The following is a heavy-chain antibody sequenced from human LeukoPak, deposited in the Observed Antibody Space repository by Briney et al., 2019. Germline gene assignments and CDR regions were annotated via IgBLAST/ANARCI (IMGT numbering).Heavy chain of an antibody. D-gene: IGHD3-22*01. CDR3: ARDRELYYYDSSGYYDGVFDY. J-gene: IGHJ4*02. CDR1: GYTFTGYY. V-gene: IGHV1-2*02. CDR2: INPNSGGT. Sequence: ASVKVSCKASGYTFTGYYMHWVRQAPGQGLEWMGWINPNSGGTNYAQEFQGRATMTRDTSISTAYMELSRLRSDDTAVYYCARDRELYYYDSSGYYDGVFDYWGQGTLVTVSS.